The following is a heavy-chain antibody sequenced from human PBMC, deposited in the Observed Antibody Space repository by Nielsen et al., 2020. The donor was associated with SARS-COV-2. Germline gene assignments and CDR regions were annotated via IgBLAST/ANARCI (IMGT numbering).Heavy chain of an antibody. V-gene: IGHV1-69*13. CDR3: ARVVDTDLYGMDV. D-gene: IGHD5-18*01. CDR1: GGTFSSYA. J-gene: IGHJ6*02. CDR2: IIPIFGTA. Sequence: SVKVSCKASGGTFSSYAISWVRQAPGQGLEWMGGIIPIFGTANYAQKFQGRVTITADESTSTVYMELSSLRSEDTAVYYCARVVDTDLYGMDVWGQGTTVTVSS.